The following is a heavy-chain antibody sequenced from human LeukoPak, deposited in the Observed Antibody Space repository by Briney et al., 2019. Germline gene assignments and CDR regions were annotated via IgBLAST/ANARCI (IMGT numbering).Heavy chain of an antibody. Sequence: PSETLSLTCTVSGGSISSGGYYWSWIRQHPGKGLEWIGYIYYSGSTNYNPSLKSRVTISVDTSKNQFSLKLSSVTAADTAVYYCALYCSSTSCRRGAFDYWGQGTLVTVSS. V-gene: IGHV4-31*03. CDR1: GGSISSGGYY. CDR3: ALYCSSTSCRRGAFDY. CDR2: IYYSGST. D-gene: IGHD2-2*01. J-gene: IGHJ4*02.